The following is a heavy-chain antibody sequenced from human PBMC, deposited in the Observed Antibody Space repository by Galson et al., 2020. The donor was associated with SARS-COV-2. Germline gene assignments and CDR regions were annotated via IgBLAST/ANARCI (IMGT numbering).Heavy chain of an antibody. J-gene: IGHJ3*02. CDR1: GFTFSSYA. Sequence: GGSLRLSCAASGFTFSSYAMHWVRQAPGKGLEWVAVISYDGSNKYYADSVKGRFTISRDNSKNTLYLQMNSLRAEDTAVYYCARALYGGYNSAFDIWGQGTMVTVSS. CDR3: ARALYGGYNSAFDI. CDR2: ISYDGSNK. D-gene: IGHD4-17*01. V-gene: IGHV3-30-3*01.